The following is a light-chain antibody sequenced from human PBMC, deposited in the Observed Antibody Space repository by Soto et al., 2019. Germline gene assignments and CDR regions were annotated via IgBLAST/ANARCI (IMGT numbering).Light chain of an antibody. CDR3: AAWDDSLNVVV. V-gene: IGLV1-44*01. CDR1: TSNIGSNS. J-gene: IGLJ2*01. CDR2: VDS. Sequence: QSVLTQPPSASGTPGQRVTISCSGSTSNIGSNSVSWYQQLPGTAPKLLIYVDSQRPSEVPDRFSGSKSDTSASLAISGLQSEDEADYYCAAWDDSLNVVVFGGGTKLTVL.